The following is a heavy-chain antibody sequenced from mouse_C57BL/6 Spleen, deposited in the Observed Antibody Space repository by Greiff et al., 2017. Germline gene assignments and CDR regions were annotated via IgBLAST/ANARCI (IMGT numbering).Heavy chain of an antibody. CDR1: GYAFSSSW. CDR2: IYPGDGDT. D-gene: IGHD2-3*01. CDR3: VDGYYKGFAY. J-gene: IGHJ3*01. Sequence: QVQLQQSGPELVKPGASVKISCKASGYAFSSSWMNWVKPRPGKGLEWIGRIYPGDGDTNYNGKFKGKATLTADKSSSTAYMQLSSLTSEDSAVYFCVDGYYKGFAYWGQGTLVTVSA. V-gene: IGHV1-82*01.